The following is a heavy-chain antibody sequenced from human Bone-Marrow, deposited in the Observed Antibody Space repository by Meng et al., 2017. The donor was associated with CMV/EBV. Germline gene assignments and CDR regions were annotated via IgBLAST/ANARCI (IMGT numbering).Heavy chain of an antibody. J-gene: IGHJ5*02. CDR3: ARTFIAAADRFDP. D-gene: IGHD6-13*01. CDR1: GGSFSGYY. V-gene: IGHV4-34*01. CDR2: INNSGST. Sequence: SETLSLTCAVYGGSFSGYYWSWIRQPPGKGLEWIGEINNSGSTNYNPSLKSRVTISVDTSKHQFSQKVSSVTAADTAVYYCARTFIAAADRFDPWGQGTLVTVSS.